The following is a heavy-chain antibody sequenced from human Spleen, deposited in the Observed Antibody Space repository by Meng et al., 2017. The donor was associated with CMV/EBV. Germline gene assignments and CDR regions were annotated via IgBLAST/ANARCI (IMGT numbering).Heavy chain of an antibody. CDR3: AKSVAGVGVVNCFDH. CDR1: GFTFSNYA. CDR2: ISGGGYNT. D-gene: IGHD3-3*01. J-gene: IGHJ4*02. Sequence: ESLKISCASSGFTFSNYAMSWVRQAPGKGLEWVSAISGGGYNTYYADSVKGRFTISRDNSRNTLYLQMNSLSGEDTALYYCAKSVAGVGVVNCFDHWGQGTLVTVSS. V-gene: IGHV3-23*01.